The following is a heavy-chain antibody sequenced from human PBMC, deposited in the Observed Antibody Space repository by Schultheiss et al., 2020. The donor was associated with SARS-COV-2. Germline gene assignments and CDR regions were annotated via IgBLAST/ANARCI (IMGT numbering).Heavy chain of an antibody. CDR1: GGSVSSGSHY. CDR2: VYYSGST. V-gene: IGHV4-61*01. CDR3: ARDRIVVVAAQYGMDV. D-gene: IGHD2-2*01. Sequence: SQTLSLTCTVSGGSVSSGSHYWSWIRQPPGKGLEWIGYVYYSGSTNYNPSLKSRVTISVDTSKNQFSLMLRSVTAADTAIYYCARDRIVVVAAQYGMDVWGQGTTVTVSS. J-gene: IGHJ6*02.